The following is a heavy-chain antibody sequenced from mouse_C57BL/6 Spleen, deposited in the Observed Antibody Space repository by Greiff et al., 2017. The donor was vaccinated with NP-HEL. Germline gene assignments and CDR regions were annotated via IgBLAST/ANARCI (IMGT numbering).Heavy chain of an antibody. V-gene: IGHV1-26*01. J-gene: IGHJ2*01. CDR1: GYTFTDYY. CDR3: ARSGYEYDGYFDY. CDR2: INPNNGGT. D-gene: IGHD2-4*01. Sequence: EVQLQQSGPELVKPGASVKISCKASGYTFTDYYMNWVKQSHGKSLEWIGDINPNNGGTSYNQKFKGKATLTVDKSSSTAYMELRSLTSEDSAVYYCARSGYEYDGYFDYWGQGTTLTVSS.